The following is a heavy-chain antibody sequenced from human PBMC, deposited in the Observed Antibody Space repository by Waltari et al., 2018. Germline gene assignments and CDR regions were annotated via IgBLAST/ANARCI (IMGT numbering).Heavy chain of an antibody. CDR2: IKSENDGGTT. J-gene: IGHJ6*02. V-gene: IGHV3-15*01. Sequence: EVQLVESGGGLVKPGGSLRLSCAASGFTFSNAWMSWVRQATGKGLGGVGRIKSENDGGTTDYAAPVKGRFTISRDDSKNTLYLQMNSLKTEDTAVYYCTTDSIAVAGPVYYYYGMDVWGQGTTVTVSS. CDR1: GFTFSNAW. D-gene: IGHD6-19*01. CDR3: TTDSIAVAGPVYYYYGMDV.